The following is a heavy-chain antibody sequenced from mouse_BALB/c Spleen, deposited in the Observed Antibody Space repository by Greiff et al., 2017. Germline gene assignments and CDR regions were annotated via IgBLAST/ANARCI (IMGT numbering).Heavy chain of an antibody. CDR3: ASHYYGSSPYWYFDV. Sequence: VQLQQSGAELVKPGASVKLSCKASGYTFTSYYMYWVKQRPGQGLEWIGEINPSNGGTNFNEKFKSKATLTVDKSSSTAYMQLSSLTSEDSAVYFCASHYYGSSPYWYFDVWGAGTTVTVSS. D-gene: IGHD1-1*01. CDR1: GYTFTSYY. J-gene: IGHJ1*01. CDR2: INPSNGGT. V-gene: IGHV1-53*01.